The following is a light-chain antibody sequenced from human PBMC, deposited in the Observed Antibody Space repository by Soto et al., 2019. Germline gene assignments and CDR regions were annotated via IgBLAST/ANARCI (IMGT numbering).Light chain of an antibody. CDR3: AAWDDRLNGYV. CDR2: RND. J-gene: IGLJ1*01. V-gene: IGLV1-44*01. Sequence: QSVLTQPPSASGTPGQRVTISCSGSSSNIESNTVTWYQQLPGKAPKLVISRNDDRPSGVPYRFSGSTSGTSASLAISGLQSEDEADYYCAAWDDRLNGYVFGGGTKVTVL. CDR1: SSNIESNT.